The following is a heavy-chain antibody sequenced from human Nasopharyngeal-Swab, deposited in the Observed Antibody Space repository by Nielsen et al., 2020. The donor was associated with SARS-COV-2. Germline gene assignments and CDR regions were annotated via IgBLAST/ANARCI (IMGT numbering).Heavy chain of an antibody. Sequence: ASVKVSCQASGYTFTSYDFNWVRQATGQGLEWMGWMNPRSGNTGYAQKFQGRVTMTRNTSISTVYMELSSLRSEDTAVYYCARGRNGYNYVNDYWGQGTLVTVSS. CDR3: ARGRNGYNYVNDY. CDR1: GYTFTSYD. D-gene: IGHD5-24*01. J-gene: IGHJ4*02. V-gene: IGHV1-8*01. CDR2: MNPRSGNT.